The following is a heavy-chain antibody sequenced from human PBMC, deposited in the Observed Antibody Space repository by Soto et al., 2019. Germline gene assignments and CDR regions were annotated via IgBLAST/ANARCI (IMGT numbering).Heavy chain of an antibody. V-gene: IGHV3-30*18. J-gene: IGHJ4*02. Sequence: QVQLVESGGGVVQPERSLRLSCVAAGFTLISHGMHWVRQAPAKGLEWVAFISNDGSKKNYADSVRGRLTICRDNSKNTLYLEMNSLRPDDKGVYHCAKDGAFSDPYYIEDWGQGTLVTVST. CDR3: AKDGAFSDPYYIED. CDR2: ISNDGSKK. CDR1: GFTLISHG. D-gene: IGHD3-9*01.